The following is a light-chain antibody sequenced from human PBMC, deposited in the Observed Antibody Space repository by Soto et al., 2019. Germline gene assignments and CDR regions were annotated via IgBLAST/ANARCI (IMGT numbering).Light chain of an antibody. Sequence: EIVLTHSPATLSLCPWEIATLSCRASQSVSSSYLAWYQQKPVQAPRLLIYDASNRATGIPARFSGSGSGTDFTLTISSLEPEDFAVYYCQQYVHWPPGTFGQGTKVDIK. J-gene: IGKJ1*01. CDR3: QQYVHWPPGT. CDR2: DAS. V-gene: IGKV3-11*01. CDR1: QSVSSSY.